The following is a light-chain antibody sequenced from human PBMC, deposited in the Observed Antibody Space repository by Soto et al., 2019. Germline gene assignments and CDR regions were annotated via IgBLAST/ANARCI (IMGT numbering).Light chain of an antibody. CDR2: SAS. CDR3: QQGHNGPLT. J-gene: IGKJ2*01. V-gene: IGKV3-15*01. CDR1: QSISTE. Sequence: EIAMTQSPATLSVSPGERATLSCRASQSISTELAWYQQIPGQPPRLLIYSASTRATGVPARFTGSGSGSEFTLTISGLQSEDFAIYYCQQGHNGPLTFGQWTRLEI.